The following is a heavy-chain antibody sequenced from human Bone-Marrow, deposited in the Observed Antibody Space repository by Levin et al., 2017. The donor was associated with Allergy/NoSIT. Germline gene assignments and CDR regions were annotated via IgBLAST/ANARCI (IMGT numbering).Heavy chain of an antibody. CDR3: AKDRDYYDTKAPDY. D-gene: IGHD3-22*01. V-gene: IGHV3-30*18. CDR1: GFTFSSYG. Sequence: GGSLRLSCAASGFTFSSYGMHWVRQAPGKGLEWVAVISYDGSNKYYADSVKGRFTISRDNSKNTLYLQMNSLRAEDTAAYYCAKDRDYYDTKAPDYWGQGTLVTVSS. CDR2: ISYDGSNK. J-gene: IGHJ4*02.